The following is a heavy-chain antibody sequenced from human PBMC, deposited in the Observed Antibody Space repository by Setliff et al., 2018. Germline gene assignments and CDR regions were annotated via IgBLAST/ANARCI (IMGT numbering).Heavy chain of an antibody. Sequence: PSETLSLTCTVSGGSISSSSYYWGWIRQPPGKGLEWIGSIYYSGSTYYNPSLKSLVTISVDTSKNQFSLKLSSVTAADTAVYYCARGGKILEWLYAHDYWGQGTLVTVSS. V-gene: IGHV4-39*07. CDR2: IYYSGST. J-gene: IGHJ4*02. D-gene: IGHD3-3*01. CDR1: GGSISSSSYY. CDR3: ARGGKILEWLYAHDY.